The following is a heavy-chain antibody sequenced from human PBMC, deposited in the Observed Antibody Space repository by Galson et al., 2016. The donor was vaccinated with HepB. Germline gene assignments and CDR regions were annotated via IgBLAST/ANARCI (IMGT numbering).Heavy chain of an antibody. Sequence: SLRLSCAVSGFTVSSQYMSWVRQAPGTGLEWVSCIYTGRNTYYADSVKGRFTISSDNSKNTVSLQMNSLRAEDTALYYCVRDSRLGGDWGQGTLVTVSS. CDR3: VRDSRLGGD. CDR2: IYTGRNT. V-gene: IGHV3-53*01. D-gene: IGHD2-2*01. J-gene: IGHJ4*02. CDR1: GFTVSSQY.